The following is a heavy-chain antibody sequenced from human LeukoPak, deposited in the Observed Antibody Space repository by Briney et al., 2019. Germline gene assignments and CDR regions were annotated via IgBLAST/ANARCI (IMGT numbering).Heavy chain of an antibody. Sequence: SETLSLTCAVYGVSFSGYYWSWIRQPPGKGLEWIGEINHSGSTNFNPSLKSRVTISVDTSKNQFSLKLSSVTAADTAVYYCARHVLRYFDWLLLWDYWGQGTLVTVSS. J-gene: IGHJ4*02. D-gene: IGHD3-9*01. CDR3: ARHVLRYFDWLLLWDY. CDR1: GVSFSGYY. V-gene: IGHV4-34*01. CDR2: INHSGST.